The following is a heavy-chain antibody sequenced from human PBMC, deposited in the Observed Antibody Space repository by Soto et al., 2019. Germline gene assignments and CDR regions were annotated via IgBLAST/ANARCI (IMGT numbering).Heavy chain of an antibody. Sequence: QVQLVQSGAEVKKPGASVKVSCKASGYTFTGHGIYWVRQAPGQGLEWLGWISAYNGKTNYVQNLQGRVTMTTEASTTTAYMDLNSLRSDDTAVYYCARSEYSSGWPWDPPVYWGQGTLVTVSS. CDR2: ISAYNGKT. J-gene: IGHJ4*02. V-gene: IGHV1-18*01. CDR1: GYTFTGHG. D-gene: IGHD6-19*01. CDR3: ARSEYSSGWPWDPPVY.